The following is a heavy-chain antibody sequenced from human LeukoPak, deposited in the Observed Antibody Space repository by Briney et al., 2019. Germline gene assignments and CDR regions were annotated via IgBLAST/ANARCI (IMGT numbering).Heavy chain of an antibody. D-gene: IGHD4-17*01. CDR2: IIPIFGTA. J-gene: IGHJ5*02. CDR3: ARNDYGNNWFDP. V-gene: IGHV1-69*05. CDR1: GGTFSSYA. Sequence: ASVKVSCKAPGGTFSSYAISWVRQAPGQGLEWMGGIIPIFGTANYAQKFQGRVTITTDESTSTAYMELSSLRSEDTAVYYCARNDYGNNWFDPWGQGTLVTVSS.